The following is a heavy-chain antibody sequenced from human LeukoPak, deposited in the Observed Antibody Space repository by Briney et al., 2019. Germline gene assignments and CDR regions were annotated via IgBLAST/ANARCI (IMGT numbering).Heavy chain of an antibody. CDR1: GGSISSSKW. CDR3: ARGGGFYGTGTTHFDY. Sequence: SETLSLTCTVSGGSISSSKWWSWVRQPPGKGLEWIGEIYHGGSTNFNPSLKSRVTISVDKSKNQFSLKLSSVTAADTALYFCARGGGFYGTGTTHFDYWGQGTLVIVSS. D-gene: IGHD4-17*01. CDR2: IYHGGST. V-gene: IGHV4-4*02. J-gene: IGHJ4*02.